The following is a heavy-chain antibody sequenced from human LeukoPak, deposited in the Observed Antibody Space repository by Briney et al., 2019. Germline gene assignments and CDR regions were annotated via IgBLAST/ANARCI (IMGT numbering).Heavy chain of an antibody. CDR3: ASPVYSGSYPPDY. V-gene: IGHV3-48*01. J-gene: IGHJ4*02. D-gene: IGHD1-26*01. Sequence: HPGGSLRLSCAASGFTFSSYSMNWVRQAPGKGLECISYISSSSSTIYYADSVKGRFTISRDNAKNSLYLQMNSLRAEDTAVYYCASPVYSGSYPPDYWGQGTLVTVSS. CDR1: GFTFSSYS. CDR2: ISSSSSTI.